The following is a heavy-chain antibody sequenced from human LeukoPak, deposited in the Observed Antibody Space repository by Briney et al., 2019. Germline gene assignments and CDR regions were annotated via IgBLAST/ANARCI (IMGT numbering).Heavy chain of an antibody. J-gene: IGHJ2*01. D-gene: IGHD6-13*01. CDR1: GFTFITYT. CDR3: ARDPGSNWYGYFDL. CDR2: IRGSGVNT. Sequence: GGSLRLSCAASGFTFITYTMIWVRQAPGKGLEWVSAIRGSGVNTYYADSVKGRFTISRDNSKNTLYLQMNSLTAEDTAVYYCARDPGSNWYGYFDLWGRGTLVTVSS. V-gene: IGHV3-23*01.